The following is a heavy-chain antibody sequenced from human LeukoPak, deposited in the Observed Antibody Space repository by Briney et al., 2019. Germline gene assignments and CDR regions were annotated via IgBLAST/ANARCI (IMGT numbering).Heavy chain of an antibody. J-gene: IGHJ3*02. CDR1: GYTFTGYY. D-gene: IGHD6-13*01. Sequence: SVKVSCKASGYTFTGYYMHWVRQAPGQGLEWMGRIVPIFGTTNYAQRFQGRVTITTDESTSTAYMELSSLRSEDTAVYYCARDRGERGSSWSLPAHGFDIWGQGTMVTVSS. CDR3: ARDRGERGSSWSLPAHGFDI. V-gene: IGHV1-69*05. CDR2: IVPIFGTT.